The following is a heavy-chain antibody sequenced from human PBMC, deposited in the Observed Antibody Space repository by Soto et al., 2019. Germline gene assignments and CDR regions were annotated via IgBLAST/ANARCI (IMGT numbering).Heavy chain of an antibody. Sequence: QVQLQESGPGLVKPSGTLSLTCTVTRGSISSNNWWSWVRLSPGKGLEWIGEIYHGGSTNYNPSLMSRVAISIDESRNEFSLRLRSVTAADTAVYYCAGEGGSITPRGPFDICGQGTLVTGAS. J-gene: IGHJ3*02. V-gene: IGHV4-4*02. CDR1: RGSISSNNW. D-gene: IGHD3-16*01. CDR2: IYHGGST. CDR3: AGEGGSITPRGPFDI.